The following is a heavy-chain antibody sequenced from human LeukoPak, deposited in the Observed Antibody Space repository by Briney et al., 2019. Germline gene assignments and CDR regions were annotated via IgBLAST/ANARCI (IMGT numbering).Heavy chain of an antibody. CDR1: GGSISSSSYY. J-gene: IGHJ6*02. D-gene: IGHD1-26*01. CDR3: ARFSGSYYYSYYGMDV. CDR2: IYYSGST. Sequence: SETLSLTCTVSGGSISSSSYYWGWIRQPPGKGLEWIGYIYYSGSTNYNPSLKSRVTISVDTSKNKFSLKLSSVTAADTAVYYCARFSGSYYYSYYGMDVWGQGTTVTVSS. V-gene: IGHV4-61*05.